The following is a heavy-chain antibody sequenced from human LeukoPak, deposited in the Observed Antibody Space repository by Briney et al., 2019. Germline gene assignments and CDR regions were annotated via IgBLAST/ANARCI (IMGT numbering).Heavy chain of an antibody. CDR2: INSSGATT. V-gene: IGHV3-23*01. J-gene: IGHJ4*02. CDR1: GFNFSNYA. Sequence: AGGSLRLSCAASGFNFSNYALSWVRQAPGKGLEWISNINSSGATTYYADSVKGLFTISRDNSKSTLSLQMNSLRAVDTAVYYCAKGKISGYLDYWGQGTLVTVSS. CDR3: AKGKISGYLDY. D-gene: IGHD2-15*01.